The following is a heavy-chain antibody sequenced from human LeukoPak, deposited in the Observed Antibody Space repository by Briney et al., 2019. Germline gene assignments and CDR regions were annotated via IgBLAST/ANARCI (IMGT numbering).Heavy chain of an antibody. CDR1: GGTFSSYA. CDR3: ARKYGSGPRWPPYKDYGMDV. V-gene: IGHV1-69*04. Sequence: SVKVSCKASGGTFSSYAISWVRQAPGQGLEWMGRIIPILGIANYAQKFQGRVTITADKSTSTAYMELSSLRSDDTAVYYCARKYGSGPRWPPYKDYGMDVWGQGTTVTVSS. J-gene: IGHJ6*02. CDR2: IIPILGIA. D-gene: IGHD3-10*01.